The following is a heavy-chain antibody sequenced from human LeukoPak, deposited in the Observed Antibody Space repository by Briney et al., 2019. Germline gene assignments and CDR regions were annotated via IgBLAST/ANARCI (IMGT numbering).Heavy chain of an antibody. CDR2: INAGNGDK. CDR3: ARGRWERSGWYYLDY. V-gene: IGHV1-3*01. D-gene: IGHD6-19*01. CDR1: GYSFTSYW. Sequence: GESLKISCKGSGYSFTSYWIGWVRPAPGQRLECMGWINAGNGDKKYSQKFQGRVTITRDTSASTSDMDLSSLGSEDTAVYYCARGRWERSGWYYLDYWGQGTLVTVSS. J-gene: IGHJ4*02.